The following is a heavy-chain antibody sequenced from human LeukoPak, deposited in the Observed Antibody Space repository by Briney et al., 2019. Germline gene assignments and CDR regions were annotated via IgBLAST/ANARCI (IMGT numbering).Heavy chain of an antibody. V-gene: IGHV3-33*05. CDR3: ARDSRGPDY. Sequence: GRSLRLSCAPSGFTFSNYDMYWVRQAPGRGLDWVAVVSYDGSDKYYADSVKGRFTISRDNSKNTLYLQMTGLRVEDTAVYYCARDSRGPDYWGQGALVTVSS. CDR1: GFTFSNYD. CDR2: VSYDGSDK. D-gene: IGHD3-22*01. J-gene: IGHJ4*02.